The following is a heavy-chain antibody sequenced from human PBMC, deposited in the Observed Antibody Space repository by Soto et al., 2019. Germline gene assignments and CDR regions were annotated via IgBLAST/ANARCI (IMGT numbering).Heavy chain of an antibody. D-gene: IGHD1-26*01. CDR2: VSPKRGST. CDR1: GYTFSGLD. Sequence: ASVKVSCKASGYTFSGLDINWVRQATGQGLEWLGWVSPKRGSTGYAQQFQGRVTMTTNTSITTAFMELHSLPSEETAVYYCARGIDAGVDYWGQGTPVTVSS. V-gene: IGHV1-8*01. CDR3: ARGIDAGVDY. J-gene: IGHJ4*02.